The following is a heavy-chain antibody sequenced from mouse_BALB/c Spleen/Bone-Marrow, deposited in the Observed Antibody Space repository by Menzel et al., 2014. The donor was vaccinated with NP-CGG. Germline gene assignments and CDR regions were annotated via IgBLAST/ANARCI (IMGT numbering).Heavy chain of an antibody. Sequence: LQESGAELAKPGASVKMSCKASGYTFTSYWMHWVKQRPGQGLEWIGYINPSTGYTEYNQKSKDKATLTADKSSSTAYMQLSSLTSEDSAVYYCARSRDGYDSFAYWGQGTLVTVSA. CDR1: GYTFTSYW. CDR2: INPSTGYT. V-gene: IGHV1-7*01. J-gene: IGHJ3*01. D-gene: IGHD2-2*01. CDR3: ARSRDGYDSFAY.